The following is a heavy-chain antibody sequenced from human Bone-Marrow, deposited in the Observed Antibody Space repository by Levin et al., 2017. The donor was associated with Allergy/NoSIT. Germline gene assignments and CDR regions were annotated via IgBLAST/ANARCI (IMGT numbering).Heavy chain of an antibody. CDR1: GFTFSTSS. V-gene: IGHV3-48*04. CDR3: ARDLRTPNYHYYYGMDV. Sequence: GESLKISCAASGFTFSTSSMNWVRQAPGKGLEWISYIGGSTTTIYYTDSVKGRFTVSRDNAKNSLYLQMNSLRAEDTAVYYCARDLRTPNYHYYYGMDVWGQGTTVTVSS. D-gene: IGHD4-23*01. J-gene: IGHJ6*02. CDR2: IGGSTTTI.